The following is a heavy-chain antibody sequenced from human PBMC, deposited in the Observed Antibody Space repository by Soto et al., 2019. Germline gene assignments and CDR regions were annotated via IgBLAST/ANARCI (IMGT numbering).Heavy chain of an antibody. Sequence: SVKVSCKASGGTFSSYAISWVRQAPGQGLEWMGGIIPIFGTANYAQKFQGRVTMTRDTSISTAYMELSRLRSDDTAVYYCARDLDTAMATLPYYYYGMDVWGQGTTVTVSS. V-gene: IGHV1-69*05. CDR1: GGTFSSYA. J-gene: IGHJ6*02. CDR2: IIPIFGTA. CDR3: ARDLDTAMATLPYYYYGMDV. D-gene: IGHD5-18*01.